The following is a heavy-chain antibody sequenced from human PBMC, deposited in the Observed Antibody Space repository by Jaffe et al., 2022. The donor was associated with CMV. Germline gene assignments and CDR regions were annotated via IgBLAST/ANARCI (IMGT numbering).Heavy chain of an antibody. D-gene: IGHD3-3*01. J-gene: IGHJ6*03. CDR1: GGSISSSSYY. CDR2: IYYSGST. CDR3: ARHKREDYDFWSGYYGAYYYYYMDV. Sequence: QLQLQESGPGLVKPSETLSLTCTVSGGSISSSSYYWGWIRQPPGKGLEWIGSIYYSGSTYYNPSLKSRVTISVDTSKNQFSLKLSSVTAADTAVYYCARHKREDYDFWSGYYGAYYYYYMDVWGKGTTVTVSS. V-gene: IGHV4-39*01.